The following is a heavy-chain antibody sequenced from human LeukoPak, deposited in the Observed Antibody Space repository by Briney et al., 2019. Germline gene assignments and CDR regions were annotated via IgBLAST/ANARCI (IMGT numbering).Heavy chain of an antibody. D-gene: IGHD5-12*01. V-gene: IGHV1-2*02. J-gene: IGHJ4*02. CDR2: INPNSGGT. Sequence: ASVKVSCKASGYTFTGYYMHWVRQAPGQGLEWMGWINPNSGGTNYAQKFQGRVTMTRDTSISTASMELSSLKPDDTAVYYCARAWLRLNPYFDYWGQGTLVTVSS. CDR1: GYTFTGYY. CDR3: ARAWLRLNPYFDY.